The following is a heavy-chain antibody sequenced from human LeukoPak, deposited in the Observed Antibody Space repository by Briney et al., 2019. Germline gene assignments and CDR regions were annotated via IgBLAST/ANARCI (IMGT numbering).Heavy chain of an antibody. D-gene: IGHD2-15*01. Sequence: GGSLRLSCAASGFTFSTYSMNWVRQAPGKGLEWVSYISSSGTTIKYADSVKGRFTISRDNAKNSLYLQMNSLRAEDTAVYYCARSAWVDCFDYWGQGTLVTVSS. V-gene: IGHV3-48*04. CDR3: ARSAWVDCFDY. J-gene: IGHJ4*02. CDR1: GFTFSTYS. CDR2: ISSSGTTI.